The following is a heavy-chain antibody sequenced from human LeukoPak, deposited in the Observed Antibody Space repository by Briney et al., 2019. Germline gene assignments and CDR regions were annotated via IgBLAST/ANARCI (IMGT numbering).Heavy chain of an antibody. CDR3: ARGAVAYYDFWSGYYPFDP. D-gene: IGHD3-3*01. V-gene: IGHV4-34*01. CDR2: INHSGST. J-gene: IGHJ5*02. Sequence: SETLSLTCAVYGGSFSGYYWSWIRQPPGKGLEWIGEINHSGSTNYNPSLKSRVTISVNTSKTQFSLKLSSVTAADTAGYYCARGAVAYYDFWSGYYPFDPWGQGTLVTVSS. CDR1: GGSFSGYY.